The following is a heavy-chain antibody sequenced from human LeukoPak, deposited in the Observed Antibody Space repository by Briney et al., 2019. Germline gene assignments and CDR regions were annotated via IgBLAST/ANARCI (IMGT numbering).Heavy chain of an antibody. D-gene: IGHD3-22*01. CDR3: TTDRYYDNSELQFQH. CDR2: IKRETDGGTI. Sequence: GGSLRLSWAASGFTLNNAWMSWVRQAPGKGLERLGRIKRETDGGTIDYAAPVKGRFTISRDDSRNTLYLQMDSLKIEDTAVYYCTTDRYYDNSELQFQHWGQGTLVTVSS. J-gene: IGHJ1*01. CDR1: GFTLNNAW. V-gene: IGHV3-15*01.